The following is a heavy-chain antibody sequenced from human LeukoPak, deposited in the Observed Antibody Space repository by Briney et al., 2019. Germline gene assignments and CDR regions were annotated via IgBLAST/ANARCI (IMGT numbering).Heavy chain of an antibody. CDR2: IRSKTYGGTT. J-gene: IGHJ4*02. CDR1: GLTIGDDA. V-gene: IGHV3-49*04. Sequence: GGSLRLSCTTSGLTIGDDAVSWVRQAPGKGLEWIGFIRSKTYGGTTEYAASVNGRFTISRDDSKSIAYLQMNSLKTEDTAVYYCARTYSSSWSWYFDYWGQGTLVTVSS. CDR3: ARTYSSSWSWYFDY. D-gene: IGHD6-13*01.